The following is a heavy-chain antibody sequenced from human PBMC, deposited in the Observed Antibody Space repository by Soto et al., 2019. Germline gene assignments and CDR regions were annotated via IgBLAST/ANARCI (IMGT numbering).Heavy chain of an antibody. CDR2: ISAYNGNT. Sequence: QVHLVQSGAEVKTPGASVKVSCQTSGYTPTNYDIGWVRQAPGQGLEWMGWISAYNGNTNYAQKLQGRLTMPTDTPTRTAYMELRSLRSDDTAVYYCARALYRSGTYYAFDNWGQGTLVTVSS. CDR3: ARALYRSGTYYAFDN. V-gene: IGHV1-18*01. J-gene: IGHJ4*02. D-gene: IGHD1-26*01. CDR1: GYTPTNYD.